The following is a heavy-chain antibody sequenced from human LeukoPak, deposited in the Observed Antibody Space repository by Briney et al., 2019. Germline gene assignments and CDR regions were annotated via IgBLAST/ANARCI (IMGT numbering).Heavy chain of an antibody. J-gene: IGHJ5*02. CDR2: IYYSGST. CDR3: ARTEYSSKRTHNWFDP. D-gene: IGHD4-11*01. CDR1: GGTFSGYY. Sequence: PSETLSLTCAVYGGTFSGYYWSWIRQSPGKGLGWIGYIYYSGSTYYNPSLKSRATISVDTSRNQFSLKLTSVTAADTAVYYCARTEYSSKRTHNWFDPWGQGTLVTVSS. V-gene: IGHV4-30-4*08.